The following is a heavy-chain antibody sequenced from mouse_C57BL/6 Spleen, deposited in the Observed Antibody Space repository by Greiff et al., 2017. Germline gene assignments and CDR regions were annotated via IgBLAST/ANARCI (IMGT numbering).Heavy chain of an antibody. Sequence: EVQLQESGPELVKPGASVKMSCKASGYTFTDYNMHWVKQSHGKSLEWIGYINPNNGGTSYNQKFKGKATLTVNKSSSTAYMELRSLTSEDSAVYYCARGGNYVGWYFDVWGTGTTVTVSS. J-gene: IGHJ1*03. D-gene: IGHD2-1*01. CDR2: INPNNGGT. CDR1: GYTFTDYN. CDR3: ARGGNYVGWYFDV. V-gene: IGHV1-22*01.